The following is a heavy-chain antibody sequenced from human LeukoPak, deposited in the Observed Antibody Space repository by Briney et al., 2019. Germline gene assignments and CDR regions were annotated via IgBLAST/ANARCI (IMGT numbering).Heavy chain of an antibody. Sequence: SETQSLTYTVSCGSISSSSYYWGWIRQPPGKGLEWIGSIYYSGSTYYNPSLKSRVTISVDTSKSQFSLKLSSVTAADTAVYYCARRGIAVAGEGFDFDYWGEGTLVTVSS. V-gene: IGHV4-39*01. CDR2: IYYSGST. CDR3: ARRGIAVAGEGFDFDY. D-gene: IGHD6-19*01. CDR1: CGSISSSSYY. J-gene: IGHJ4*02.